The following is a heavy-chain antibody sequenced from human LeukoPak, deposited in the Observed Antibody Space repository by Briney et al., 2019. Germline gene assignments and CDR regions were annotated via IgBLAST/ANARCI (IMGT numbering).Heavy chain of an antibody. CDR2: INPNSGGT. D-gene: IGHD3-10*01. CDR3: ARDRFTLVQGSAFDY. CDR1: GYTFTAYY. V-gene: IGHV1-2*02. Sequence: ASVKVSCKASGYTFTAYYMHWVRQAPGQGLEWMGWINPNSGGTNYAQKFQGRVTMTRDTSISTAYMELSRLRSDDTAVYYCARDRFTLVQGSAFDYWGQGTLVTVSS. J-gene: IGHJ4*02.